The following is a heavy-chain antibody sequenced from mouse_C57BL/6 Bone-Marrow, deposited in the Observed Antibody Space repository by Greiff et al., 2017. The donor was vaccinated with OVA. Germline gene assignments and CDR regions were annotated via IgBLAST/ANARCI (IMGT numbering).Heavy chain of an antibody. CDR3: ACADSSGFAY. V-gene: IGHV1-81*01. CDR2: IYPRSGNT. Sequence: QVQLQESGAELARPGASVKLSCKASGYTFTSYGISWVKQRTGQGLEWIGAIYPRSGNTYYNEKFKGKATLTADNSSSTAYMELRSLTSEDSAVYSCACADSSGFAYWGQGTLVTVSA. J-gene: IGHJ3*01. CDR1: GYTFTSYG. D-gene: IGHD3-2*02.